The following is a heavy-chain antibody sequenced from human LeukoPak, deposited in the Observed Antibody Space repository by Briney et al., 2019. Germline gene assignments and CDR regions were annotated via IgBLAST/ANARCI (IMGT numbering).Heavy chain of an antibody. CDR3: ARELWFGEPLDAFDI. CDR1: GCTFTGYY. V-gene: IGHV1-2*02. J-gene: IGHJ3*02. D-gene: IGHD3-10*01. Sequence: ASVKVSCKASGCTFTGYYMHWVRQAPGQGLEWMGWINPNSGGTNYAQKFQGRVTMTRDTSISTAYMELSRLRSDDTAVYYCARELWFGEPLDAFDIWGQGTMVTVSS. CDR2: INPNSGGT.